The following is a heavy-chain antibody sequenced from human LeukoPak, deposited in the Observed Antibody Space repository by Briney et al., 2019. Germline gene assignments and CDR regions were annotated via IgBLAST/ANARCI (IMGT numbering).Heavy chain of an antibody. V-gene: IGHV4-4*07. J-gene: IGHJ4*02. CDR1: GGSISTSY. CDR3: ARDLYCSGGSCDSGGPYYFDF. Sequence: RPSETLSLTCTVSGGSISTSYWSWIRQPAGKGLEWIGRMYMSGSSNYNPSLKSRVTMSVDTSKNQFSLKVSSVTAADTAMYYCARDLYCSGGSCDSGGPYYFDFWGQGTLVTVSS. CDR2: MYMSGSS. D-gene: IGHD2-15*01.